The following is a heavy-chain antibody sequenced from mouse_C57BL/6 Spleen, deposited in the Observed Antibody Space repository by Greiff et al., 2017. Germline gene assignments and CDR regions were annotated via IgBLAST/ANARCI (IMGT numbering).Heavy chain of an antibody. J-gene: IGHJ2*01. CDR1: GYTFTSYW. D-gene: IGHD1-1*01. CDR3: ARGFITTQYYCDD. Sequence: QVQLQQSGAELAKPGASVKLSCKASGYTFTSYWMHWVKQRPGQGLEWIGYINPSSGYTKYNQKFKDKATLTADKSSSTAYMQLSSLTYEDSAVYYCARGFITTQYYCDDGGQGTTLTVSS. V-gene: IGHV1-7*01. CDR2: INPSSGYT.